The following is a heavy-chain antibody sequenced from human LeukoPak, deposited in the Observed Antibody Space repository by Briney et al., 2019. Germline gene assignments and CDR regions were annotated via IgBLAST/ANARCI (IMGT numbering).Heavy chain of an antibody. V-gene: IGHV3-9*01. CDR1: GFTFDDYA. J-gene: IGHJ3*02. CDR2: ITWNSDRK. CDR3: AKDSSGYYISSAFDI. D-gene: IGHD3-22*01. Sequence: PGGSLRLSCAASGFTFDDYAMHWVRQAPGKGLEWVSGITWNSDRKGYADSVKGRFTISRDNAKNSLYLQMNSLRAEDTAVYYCAKDSSGYYISSAFDIWGQGTMVTVSS.